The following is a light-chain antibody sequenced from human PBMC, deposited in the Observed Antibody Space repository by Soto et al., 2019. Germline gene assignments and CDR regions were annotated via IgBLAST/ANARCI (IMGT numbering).Light chain of an antibody. V-gene: IGKV1-5*01. CDR1: QNVSTS. Sequence: DIQLTQSPSTLSASVGDSVTITCRASQNVSTSLAWYQHKPGEAPKLLMFDVSNLESGVPSRFSGSGSGTEFTLSISSLHSDDFATYYCQQLSRYPSTFGGGTKVEIK. CDR3: QQLSRYPST. J-gene: IGKJ4*01. CDR2: DVS.